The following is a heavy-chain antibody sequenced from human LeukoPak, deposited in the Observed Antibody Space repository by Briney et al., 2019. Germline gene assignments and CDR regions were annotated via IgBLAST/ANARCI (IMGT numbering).Heavy chain of an antibody. Sequence: PGGSLRLSCAASGFTFSSYWMSWVRQAPGKGLEWVANIKQDGSEKYYVDSVEGRFTISRDNAKNSLYLQMNSLRAEDTAVYYCARDKHGDYVGDYYYYGMDVWGQGTTVTVSS. D-gene: IGHD4-17*01. J-gene: IGHJ6*02. CDR2: IKQDGSEK. CDR1: GFTFSSYW. CDR3: ARDKHGDYVGDYYYYGMDV. V-gene: IGHV3-7*04.